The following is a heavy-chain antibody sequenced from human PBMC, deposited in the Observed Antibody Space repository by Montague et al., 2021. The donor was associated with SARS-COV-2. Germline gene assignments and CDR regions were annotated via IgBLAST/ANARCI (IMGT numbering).Heavy chain of an antibody. CDR1: GGSISSYY. V-gene: IGHV4-59*01. D-gene: IGHD6-19*01. CDR3: ARGSGWMGNAFDI. Sequence: SETLSLTCTVSGGSISSYYWSWIRQPPGKGLEWIGYIYYSGSTHYNPSLKSRVTISVDTPKNQFSLKLSSVTAAATAVYYCARGSGWMGNAFDIWGQGTMVTVSS. J-gene: IGHJ3*02. CDR2: IYYSGST.